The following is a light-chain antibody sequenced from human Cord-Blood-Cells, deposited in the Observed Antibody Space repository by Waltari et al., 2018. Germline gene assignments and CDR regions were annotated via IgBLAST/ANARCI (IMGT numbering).Light chain of an antibody. CDR1: LSVLYSSNNKNY. CDR2: GAS. V-gene: IGKV4-1*01. J-gene: IGKJ2*01. Sequence: DIVMTQSPDSLAVALGERATINCKSSLSVLYSSNNKNYLAWYQQKPGQPPKLLIYGASTRESGVPDRFSGSGSGTDFTLTISSLQAEDVAVYYCQQYYSTPNTFGQGTKLEIK. CDR3: QQYYSTPNT.